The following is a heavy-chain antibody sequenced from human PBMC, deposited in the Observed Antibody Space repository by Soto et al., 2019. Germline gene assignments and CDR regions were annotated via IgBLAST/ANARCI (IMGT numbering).Heavy chain of an antibody. D-gene: IGHD5-18*01. CDR1: GFTFSSYA. CDR2: ISGSGGST. CDR3: AKGSWIQLWLPAHLLDY. V-gene: IGHV3-23*01. Sequence: PGGSLRLSCAASGFTFSSYAMSWVRQAPGKGLEWVSAISGSGGSTYYADSVKGRFTISRDNSKNTLYLQMNSLRAEDTAVYYCAKGSWIQLWLPAHLLDYWGQGTLVTVSS. J-gene: IGHJ4*02.